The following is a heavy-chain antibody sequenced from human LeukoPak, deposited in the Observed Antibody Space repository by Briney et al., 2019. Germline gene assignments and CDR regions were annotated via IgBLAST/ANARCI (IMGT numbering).Heavy chain of an antibody. D-gene: IGHD3-22*01. CDR2: MNPNSGNT. Sequence: GASVKVSCKASGYTFTSYDINWVRQATGQGLEWMGWMNPNSGNTGYAQKFQGRVTMTRNTSISTAYMELSSLRSEDTAVYYCARAPYYYDSSGYYYRRSYGMDVWGQGTTVTVSS. CDR1: GYTFTSYD. CDR3: ARAPYYYDSSGYYYRRSYGMDV. V-gene: IGHV1-8*01. J-gene: IGHJ6*02.